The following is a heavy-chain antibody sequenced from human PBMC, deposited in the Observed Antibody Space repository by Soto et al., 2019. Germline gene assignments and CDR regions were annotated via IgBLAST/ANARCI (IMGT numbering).Heavy chain of an antibody. V-gene: IGHV4-59*12. Sequence: PSVTLCVTCTVAGGYISGYYWSWIRQPPGKGLEWIGYIYYSGSTYYNPSLKSRVTISVDTSKNQFSLKLSSVTAADTAVYYCARSVDPWGQGTLVTVSS. CDR1: GGYISGYY. CDR3: ARSVDP. J-gene: IGHJ5*02. CDR2: IYYSGST.